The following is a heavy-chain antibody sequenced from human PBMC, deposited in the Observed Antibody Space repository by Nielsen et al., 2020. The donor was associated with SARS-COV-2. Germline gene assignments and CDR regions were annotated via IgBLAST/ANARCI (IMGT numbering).Heavy chain of an antibody. CDR3: ARDRGRVAASQGYGMDV. J-gene: IGHJ6*02. D-gene: IGHD6-6*01. Sequence: ASVKVSCKASGYTFTTYDINWVRQATGQGLEWMGWMNPNSGNTGFAQKLQGRVTMTTDTSTSTAYMELRSLRSDDTAVYYCARDRGRVAASQGYGMDVWGQGTTVTVSS. CDR2: MNPNSGNT. CDR1: GYTFTTYD. V-gene: IGHV1-8*01.